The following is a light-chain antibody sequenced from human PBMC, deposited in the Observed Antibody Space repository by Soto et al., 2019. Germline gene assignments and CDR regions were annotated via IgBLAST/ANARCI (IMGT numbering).Light chain of an antibody. CDR3: SSKTSSSSPFV. CDR1: SSDVGGYNY. J-gene: IGLJ1*01. CDR2: EVS. Sequence: QSVLTQPASVSGSPGQSITISCTGTSSDVGGYNYVSWYQQHPGKAPKLMIYEVSNRPSGVSNRFSGSKSGNTASLTISGLQAGDEGDYYCSSKTSSSSPFVFGTGTKVTV. V-gene: IGLV2-14*01.